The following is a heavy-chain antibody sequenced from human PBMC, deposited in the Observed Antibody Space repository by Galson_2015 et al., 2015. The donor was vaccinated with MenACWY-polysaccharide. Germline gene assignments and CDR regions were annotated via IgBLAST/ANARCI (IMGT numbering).Heavy chain of an antibody. D-gene: IGHD2-2*01. CDR3: ARAPTPYCSSTSCFNKYAFDV. Sequence: PPGKGLEWIGIIYYRGNTYYNPSLASRVTISVDTSNNQFSLMLSSVTAADTALYYCARAPTPYCSSTSCFNKYAFDVWGQGTMVTVSS. CDR2: IYYRGNT. V-gene: IGHV4-39*01. J-gene: IGHJ3*01.